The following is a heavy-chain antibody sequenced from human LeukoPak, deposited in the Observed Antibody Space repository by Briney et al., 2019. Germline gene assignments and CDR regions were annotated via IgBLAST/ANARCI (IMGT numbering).Heavy chain of an antibody. CDR3: ARGVTTANFDS. J-gene: IGHJ4*02. CDR2: IHYSGST. CDR1: GGSVSGGDYY. Sequence: SETLSLTCTVSGGSVSGGDYYWSWIRQPPGKGLEWIGYIHYSGSTYYSPSLKSRVTISIDTSKNQFSLKLSSVTAADTAVYYCARGVTTANFDSWGQGTLVTVSS. D-gene: IGHD4-11*01. V-gene: IGHV4-30-4*08.